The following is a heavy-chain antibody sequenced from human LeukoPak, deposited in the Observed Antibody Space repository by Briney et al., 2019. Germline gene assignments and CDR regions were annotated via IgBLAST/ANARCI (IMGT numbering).Heavy chain of an antibody. Sequence: PGGSLRLSCVAPGFTVSSNYMSWVRQAPGKGLEWVSVIYSSGTTYYADSVKGRFTISRDNSKNTLYLQMNSLRAEDTAVYYCARSTPPIGRSTYYFDYWGQGTLVTVSS. CDR2: IYSSGTT. CDR3: ARSTPPIGRSTYYFDY. CDR1: GFTVSSNY. D-gene: IGHD1-1*01. V-gene: IGHV3-53*01. J-gene: IGHJ4*02.